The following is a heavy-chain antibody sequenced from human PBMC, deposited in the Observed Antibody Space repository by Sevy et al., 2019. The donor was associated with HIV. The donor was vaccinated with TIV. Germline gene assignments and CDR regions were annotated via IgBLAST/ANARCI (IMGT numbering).Heavy chain of an antibody. V-gene: IGHV3-49*04. Sequence: GGSLRLSCTASGFTFGDYCMSWVRQAPGKGLEWVAFLKSDVYGGTVDHAATVRGRFVISRDDSKTIAYLQMNDLKTEGTDVYYCTRWKAAQSIFDYWGQGALVTVSS. J-gene: IGHJ4*02. D-gene: IGHD6-13*01. CDR2: LKSDVYGGTV. CDR3: TRWKAAQSIFDY. CDR1: GFTFGDYC.